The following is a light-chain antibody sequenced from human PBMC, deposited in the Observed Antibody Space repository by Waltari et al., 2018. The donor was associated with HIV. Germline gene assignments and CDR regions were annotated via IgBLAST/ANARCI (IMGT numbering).Light chain of an antibody. CDR3: SSYTSTNKGFL. CDR2: EVR. J-gene: IGLJ1*01. CDR1: SSDVGGYTY. Sequence: QSALTQPAPASASPGQSITISCSGTSSDVGGYTYVPWSQQPPGQVPKLMIYEVRHRPSGVSNRFSGSKSVNTASLTISGLQAEDEADYYCSSYTSTNKGFLFGAGTRVTVL. V-gene: IGLV2-14*01.